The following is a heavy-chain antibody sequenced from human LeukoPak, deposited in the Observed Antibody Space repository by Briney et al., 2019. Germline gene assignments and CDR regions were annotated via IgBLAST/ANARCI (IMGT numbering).Heavy chain of an antibody. CDR1: SYX. CDR3: XXXXXXXXXXXXXXXXXXDY. J-gene: IGHJ4*02. V-gene: IGHV3-30*02. Sequence: SYXXHXVRQAPXKXXEWVAFMRYDGNNKYYADSVKGRFTISRDNSKNTLYLQMNSLRAEDTAVYYXXXXXXXXXXXXXXXXXXXDYXGQXXXXTVSS. CDR2: MRYDGNNK.